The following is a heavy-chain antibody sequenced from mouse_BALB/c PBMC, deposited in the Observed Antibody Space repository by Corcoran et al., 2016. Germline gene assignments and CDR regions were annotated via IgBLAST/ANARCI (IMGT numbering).Heavy chain of an antibody. CDR1: VFNFKDTY. Sequence: EVQLQQSGAELVKPGASVKLSCTASVFNFKDTYRHWVKQRPEQGLGWIGRIDPANGNTKYDPKFQGKATITADTSSNTAYLQLSSLTSEDTAVYYCASFGYCWGQGTTLTVSS. V-gene: IGHV14-3*02. CDR2: IDPANGNT. D-gene: IGHD2-2*01. J-gene: IGHJ2*01. CDR3: ASFGYC.